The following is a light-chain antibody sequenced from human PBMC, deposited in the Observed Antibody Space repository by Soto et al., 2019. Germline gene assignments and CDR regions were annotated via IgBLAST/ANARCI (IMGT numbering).Light chain of an antibody. CDR1: QSISSW. J-gene: IGKJ2*01. CDR2: DVS. Sequence: DIQMTQSPSTLSASVGDRVTITCRDSQSISSWLAWYQQKPVKAPKVLIYDVSSFESGVPSRFSGSGSGTEFTLTISSLQPDDFATYFCQEYDSYSSTFGQGTKLQIK. CDR3: QEYDSYSST. V-gene: IGKV1-5*01.